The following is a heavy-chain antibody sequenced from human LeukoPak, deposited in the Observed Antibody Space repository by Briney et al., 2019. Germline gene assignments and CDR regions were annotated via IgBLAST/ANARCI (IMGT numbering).Heavy chain of an antibody. V-gene: IGHV4-59*02. J-gene: IGHJ6*03. CDR1: GGSVSDYY. D-gene: IGHD4-23*01. CDR3: ARGPYGGRRYYMDV. CDR2: IYYSGST. Sequence: SETLSLTCTISGGSVSDYYWSWIRQSPGKGLEWIGYIYYSGSTNYNPSLKSRVTISVDTPKNQFSLKLSSVTAADTAVYYCARGPYGGRRYYMDVWGKGTTVTVSS.